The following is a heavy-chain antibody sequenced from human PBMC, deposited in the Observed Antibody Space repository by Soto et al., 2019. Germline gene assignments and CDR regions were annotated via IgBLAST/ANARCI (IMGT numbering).Heavy chain of an antibody. D-gene: IGHD3-10*01. CDR1: GFTFSSYA. CDR3: AKDPVRGVIPILDY. J-gene: IGHJ4*02. V-gene: IGHV3-23*01. Sequence: EVQLLESGGGLVQPGGSLRLSCAASGFTFSSYAMSWVRQAPGKGLEWVSAISGRGGSTYYADSVKGRFTISRDNSKNTLYLQMNSLRAEDTAVYYCAKDPVRGVIPILDYWGQGTLVTVSS. CDR2: ISGRGGST.